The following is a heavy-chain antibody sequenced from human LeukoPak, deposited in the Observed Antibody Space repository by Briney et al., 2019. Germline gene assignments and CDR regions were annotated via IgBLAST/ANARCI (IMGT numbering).Heavy chain of an antibody. CDR3: AKDMSFYITMIKDY. J-gene: IGHJ4*02. D-gene: IGHD3-22*01. V-gene: IGHV3-9*01. CDR1: GFTFDDYA. Sequence: PGRSLRLSCAASGFTFDDYAMHWVRQAPGKGLEWVSGISWNSGSIGYADSVKGRFTISRDNAKNSLYLQMNSLRAEDTALYYCAKDMSFYITMIKDYWGQGTLVTVSS. CDR2: ISWNSGSI.